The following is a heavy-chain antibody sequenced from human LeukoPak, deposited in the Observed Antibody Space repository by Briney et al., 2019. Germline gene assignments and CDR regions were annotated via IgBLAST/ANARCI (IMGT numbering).Heavy chain of an antibody. J-gene: IGHJ4*02. CDR3: ASELSRGDEGFDY. D-gene: IGHD3-10*01. Sequence: SVKVSCKASGGTFSSYAISWVRQAPGQGLEWMGRIIPILGIANYAQKFQGRVTITADKSTSTAYMELSSLRSEDTAVYYCASELSRGDEGFDYWGQGTLVPVSS. V-gene: IGHV1-69*04. CDR1: GGTFSSYA. CDR2: IIPILGIA.